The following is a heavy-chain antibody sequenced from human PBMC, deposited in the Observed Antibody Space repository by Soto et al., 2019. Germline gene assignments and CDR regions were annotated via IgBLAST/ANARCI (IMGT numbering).Heavy chain of an antibody. CDR1: GYTFTGYY. Sequence: ASVKVSCKASGYTFTGYYMHWVRQAPGQGLEWMGWINPNSGGTNYAQKFQGWVTMTRDTSISTAYMELSRLRSDDTAVYYCARGLSGVIYREDDYGMEVWGQATTVTVSS. CDR2: INPNSGGT. V-gene: IGHV1-2*04. D-gene: IGHD3-16*02. J-gene: IGHJ6*02. CDR3: ARGLSGVIYREDDYGMEV.